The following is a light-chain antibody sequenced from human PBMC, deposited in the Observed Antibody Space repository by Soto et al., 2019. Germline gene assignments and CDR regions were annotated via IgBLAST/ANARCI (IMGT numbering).Light chain of an antibody. V-gene: IGKV3-20*01. Sequence: EIVLTQSPGTLSLSPGERATLSCRASQSVYNSYLAWYQQKPGQTPRLLINAASNRATGVPDRFSGSGSGTEFALTISRLEPEDFALYYCQQSGSPPHTFGQGTKVEI. CDR2: AAS. CDR3: QQSGSPPHT. J-gene: IGKJ2*01. CDR1: QSVYNSY.